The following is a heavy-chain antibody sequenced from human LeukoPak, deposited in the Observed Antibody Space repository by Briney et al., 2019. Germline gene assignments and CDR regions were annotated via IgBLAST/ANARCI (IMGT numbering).Heavy chain of an antibody. J-gene: IGHJ4*02. CDR1: GYTFTGYY. CDR3: ARDRRYCSSTTGYTPIVGPYSFDY. V-gene: IGHV1-2*06. CDR2: INPNSGGT. Sequence: GASVKVSCKASGYTFTGYYMHWVRQAPGQGLEWMGRINPNSGGTNYAQKFQGRVTMTRDTSISTAYMELCRLGSDDTAVYYCARDRRYCSSTTGYTPIVGPYSFDYWGREPWSPSPQ. D-gene: IGHD2-2*02.